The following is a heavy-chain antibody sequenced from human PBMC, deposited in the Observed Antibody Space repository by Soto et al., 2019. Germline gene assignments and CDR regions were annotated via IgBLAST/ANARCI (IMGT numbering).Heavy chain of an antibody. CDR3: AKDLPRLGYCSGGSCYGFDP. CDR1: GFTFSSYA. J-gene: IGHJ5*02. V-gene: IGHV3-23*01. D-gene: IGHD2-15*01. Sequence: GSLRLSCAASGFTFSSYAMSWVRQAPGKGLECVSAISGSGGSTYYADSVKGRFTISRDNSKNTLYLQMNSLRAEDTAVYYCAKDLPRLGYCSGGSCYGFDPWGQGTLVTVSS. CDR2: ISGSGGST.